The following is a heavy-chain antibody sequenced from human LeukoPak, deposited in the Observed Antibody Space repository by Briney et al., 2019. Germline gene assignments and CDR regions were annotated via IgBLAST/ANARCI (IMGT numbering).Heavy chain of an antibody. CDR3: ARAGVRIVVVSQYMDV. J-gene: IGHJ6*03. CDR2: IKQDGSEK. D-gene: IGHD2-2*01. CDR1: GFSFSNYW. V-gene: IGHV3-7*01. Sequence: GGSLSLSCAASGFSFSNYWMSWVRQAPGKGLEWVANIKQDGSEKYYVDSVEGRFTISRDNAKNSLYLQMNSLRAEDTAVYYCARAGVRIVVVSQYMDVWGKGTTVTISS.